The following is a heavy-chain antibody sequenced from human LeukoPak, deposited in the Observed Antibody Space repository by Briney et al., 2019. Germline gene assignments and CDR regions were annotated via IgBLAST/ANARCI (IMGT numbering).Heavy chain of an antibody. D-gene: IGHD5-18*01. V-gene: IGHV4-61*02. J-gene: IGHJ2*01. CDR3: ARGYSSGYWYFDL. CDR1: GGSISSGNYY. CDR2: IYASGST. Sequence: SQTLSLTCTVSGGSISSGNYYWGWIRQPAGKGLEWIGRIYASGSTNHNPSLKSRVTISIDTSKNQFSLKLSSVTAADTAVYYCARGYSSGYWYFDLWGRGTLVTVSS.